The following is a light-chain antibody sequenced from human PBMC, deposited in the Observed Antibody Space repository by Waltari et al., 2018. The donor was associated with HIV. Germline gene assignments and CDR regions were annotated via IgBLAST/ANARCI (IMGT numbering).Light chain of an antibody. CDR1: QSISTY. CDR3: QQSYRIPLT. J-gene: IGKJ4*01. CDR2: GAF. Sequence: DIQMTQSPSSLSASVGDRVTITCRASQSISTYLNWYQQKPGEAPKLLIYGAFSVQSGVPSGFSGSGSGTDFTLTITSLQPEDFATYYCQQSYRIPLTFGGGTKVEL. V-gene: IGKV1-39*01.